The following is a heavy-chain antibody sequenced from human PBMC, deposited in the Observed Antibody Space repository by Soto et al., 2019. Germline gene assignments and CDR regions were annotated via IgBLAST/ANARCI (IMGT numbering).Heavy chain of an antibody. J-gene: IGHJ4*02. CDR1: GGTFSSYA. CDR2: IIPIFGTA. Sequence: SVKVSCKASGGTFSSYAISWVRQAPGQGLEWMGGIIPIFGTANYAQKFQGRVTITADESTSTAYMELSSLRSEDTAVYYCASLYSGSYPLDYWGQGTLVTVSS. V-gene: IGHV1-69*13. D-gene: IGHD1-26*01. CDR3: ASLYSGSYPLDY.